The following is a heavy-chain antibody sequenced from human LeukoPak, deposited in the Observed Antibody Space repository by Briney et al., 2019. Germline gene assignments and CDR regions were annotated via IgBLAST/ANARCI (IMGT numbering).Heavy chain of an antibody. CDR1: GGSISSSSYY. D-gene: IGHD3-10*01. CDR3: ARHLTMVRGVPSWFDP. V-gene: IGHV4-39*01. CDR2: IYYSGST. J-gene: IGHJ5*02. Sequence: LETLSLTCTVSGGSISSSSYYWGWIRQPPGKGLEWIGSIYYSGSTYYNPSLKSRVTISVDTSKNQFSLKLSSVTAADTAVYYCARHLTMVRGVPSWFDPWGQGTLVTVSS.